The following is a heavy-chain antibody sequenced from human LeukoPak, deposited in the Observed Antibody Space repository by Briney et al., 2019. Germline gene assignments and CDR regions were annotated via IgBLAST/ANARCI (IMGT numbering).Heavy chain of an antibody. CDR3: ARARRNVAEAMD. CDR1: GYSINNGFY. J-gene: IGHJ4*02. CDR2: MYYNGGT. V-gene: IGHV4-38-2*02. Sequence: PETLSLTCSVSGYSINNGFYWDWIRQPPGRGLEWIGGMYYNGGTYYNPSLKSRVHISPDTSKNHFSLKLSSVTAADTAVYYCARARRNVAEAMDWGQGTLVTVSS. D-gene: IGHD1-14*01.